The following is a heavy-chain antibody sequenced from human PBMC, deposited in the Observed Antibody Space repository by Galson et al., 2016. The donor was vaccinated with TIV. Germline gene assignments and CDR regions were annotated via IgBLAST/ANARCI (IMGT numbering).Heavy chain of an antibody. V-gene: IGHV4-39*07. CDR1: GDSISSNNYY. CDR2: IYYTGST. D-gene: IGHD1-26*01. J-gene: IGHJ1*01. Sequence: TLSLTCTVSGDSISSNNYYWGWIRQPPGKGLEWIGSIYYTGSTFYNPSLKSQVTISVDTSKNQFSLSLSSVTAADTAIYYCAWSGWEPSYFQHWGQGTLGIVSS. CDR3: AWSGWEPSYFQH.